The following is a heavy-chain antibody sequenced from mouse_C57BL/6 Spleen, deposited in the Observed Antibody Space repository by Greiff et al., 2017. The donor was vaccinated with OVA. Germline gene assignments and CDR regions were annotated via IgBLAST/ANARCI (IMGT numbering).Heavy chain of an antibody. CDR3: TTDDYDVGDFDY. J-gene: IGHJ2*01. V-gene: IGHV14-1*01. D-gene: IGHD2-4*01. CDR2: IDPEDGDT. CDR1: GFNIKDYY. Sequence: VQLQQSGAELVRPGASVKLSCTASGFNIKDYYMHWVKQRPEQGLEWIGRIDPEDGDTEYAPKFQGKATMTADTSSNTAYLPLSSLTSEDTAVYYCTTDDYDVGDFDYWGQGTTLTVSS.